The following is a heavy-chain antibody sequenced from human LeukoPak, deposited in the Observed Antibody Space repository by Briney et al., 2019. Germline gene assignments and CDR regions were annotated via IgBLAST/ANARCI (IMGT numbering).Heavy chain of an antibody. D-gene: IGHD3-22*01. CDR1: GFTFSNYW. V-gene: IGHV3-7*01. CDR2: IKTDGSEK. J-gene: IGHJ1*01. Sequence: GGSLRLSCEGSGFTFSNYWMGWVRQAPGKGLQWVANIKTDGSEKYYVDSVKGRFTISRDNAKNSLYLQMNSLRAEDTAVYYCATYSSLNRREFQYWGQGTLLTVSP. CDR3: ATYSSLNRREFQY.